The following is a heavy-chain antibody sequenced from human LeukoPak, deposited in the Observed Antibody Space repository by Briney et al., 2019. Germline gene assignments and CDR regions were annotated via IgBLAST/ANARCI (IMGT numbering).Heavy chain of an antibody. V-gene: IGHV4-59*01. CDR1: GSSISSYY. Sequence: PSETLSLTCTVSGSSISSYYWSWIRQPPGKGLEWIGYIYFSGNTNYNPSLKSRVTISVDTSKKRFSLKLRSVTAADTAVYYCARAHDYGDYKNWFDPWGQGTLVTVSS. CDR2: IYFSGNT. D-gene: IGHD4-17*01. CDR3: ARAHDYGDYKNWFDP. J-gene: IGHJ5*02.